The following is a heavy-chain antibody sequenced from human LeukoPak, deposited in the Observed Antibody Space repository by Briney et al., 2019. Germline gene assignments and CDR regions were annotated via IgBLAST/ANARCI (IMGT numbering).Heavy chain of an antibody. CDR2: IKQDGSEK. D-gene: IGHD2-2*01. Sequence: PGGSLRLSCAASGFTFSQSWMSWVRQAPGKGLEWVAFIKQDGSEKYYVDSVKGRFTISRDNAQRSLYLQMNTLRGEDTAVYFCARNALFDLWGQGTLVTVSS. CDR1: GFTFSQSW. V-gene: IGHV3-7*01. CDR3: ARNALFDL. J-gene: IGHJ4*02.